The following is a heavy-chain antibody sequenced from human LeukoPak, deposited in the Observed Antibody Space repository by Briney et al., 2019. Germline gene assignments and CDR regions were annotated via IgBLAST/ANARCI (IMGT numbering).Heavy chain of an antibody. Sequence: PSETLSLTCTVSGGSISSGGYYWSWIRQPPGKGLEWIGYIYHSGSTYYNPSLKSRVTISVDRSKNQFSLKLSSVTAADTAVYYCARAKPPNHYDSSGYDYWGQGTLVTVSS. D-gene: IGHD3-22*01. CDR1: GGSISSGGYY. CDR2: IYHSGST. V-gene: IGHV4-30-2*01. J-gene: IGHJ4*02. CDR3: ARAKPPNHYDSSGYDY.